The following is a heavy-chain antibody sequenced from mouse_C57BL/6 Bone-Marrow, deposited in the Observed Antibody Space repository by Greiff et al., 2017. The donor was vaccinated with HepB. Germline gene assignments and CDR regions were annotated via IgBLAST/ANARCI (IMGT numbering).Heavy chain of an antibody. Sequence: EVMLMESGGDLVKPGGSLKLSCAASGFTFSSYGMSWVRQTPDKRLEWVATISSGGSYTYYPDSVKGRFTISRDNAKNTLYLQMSSLKSEDTAMYYCTRAYYNSPLGLAYWGQGTLVTVSA. J-gene: IGHJ3*01. CDR3: TRAYYNSPLGLAY. CDR2: ISSGGSYT. D-gene: IGHD2-12*01. CDR1: GFTFSSYG. V-gene: IGHV5-6*01.